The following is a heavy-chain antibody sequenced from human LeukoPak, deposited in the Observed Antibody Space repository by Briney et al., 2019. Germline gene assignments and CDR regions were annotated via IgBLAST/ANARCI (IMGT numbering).Heavy chain of an antibody. CDR3: ARQTSSSWPSYFDC. J-gene: IGHJ4*02. V-gene: IGHV4-39*01. D-gene: IGHD6-13*01. Sequence: SETLSLTCTVSGGSISGSSYYWGWIRQPPGKGLEWIGSLYYSGSTYYNPSLKSRVTISVDTSKNQFSLKLSSVTAADTAVYYCARQTSSSWPSYFDCWGQGTLVTVSS. CDR1: GGSISGSSYY. CDR2: LYYSGST.